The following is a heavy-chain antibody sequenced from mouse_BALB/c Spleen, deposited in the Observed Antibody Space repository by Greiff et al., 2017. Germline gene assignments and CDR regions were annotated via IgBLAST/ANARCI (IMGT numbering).Heavy chain of an antibody. V-gene: IGHV1-87*01. CDR2: IYPGDGDT. J-gene: IGHJ2*01. Sequence: VKLMESGAELARPGASVKLSCKASGYTFTSYWMQWVKQRPGQGLEWIGAIYPGDGDTRYTQKFKGKATLTADKSSSTAYMQLSSLASEDSAVYYCERENHCDYWGQGTTLTVSS. CDR3: ERENHCDY. CDR1: GYTFTSYW.